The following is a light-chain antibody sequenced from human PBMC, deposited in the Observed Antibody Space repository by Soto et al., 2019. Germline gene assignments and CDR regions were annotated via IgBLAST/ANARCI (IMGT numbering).Light chain of an antibody. CDR3: QQYGSSPIT. CDR2: GAS. J-gene: IGKJ5*01. V-gene: IGKV3-20*01. Sequence: EIVLTQSPGTLSLSPGERATLSCRASQSVSSSYLAWYQQKPGQAPRRLIYGASSRATGMPDRFSGSGSGTDFLFPISSLEPEDFAVYYCQQYGSSPITFGQGTRLEIK. CDR1: QSVSSSY.